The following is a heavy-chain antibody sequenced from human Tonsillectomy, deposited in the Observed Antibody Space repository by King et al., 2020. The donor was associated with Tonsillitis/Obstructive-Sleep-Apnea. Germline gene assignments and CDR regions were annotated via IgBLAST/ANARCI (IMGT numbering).Heavy chain of an antibody. D-gene: IGHD3-22*01. CDR2: ISGSGGST. J-gene: IGHJ3*02. CDR3: AKGPFGYYDSSGYYPGGAFDI. Sequence: VQLVESGGGLVQPGGSLRLSCAASRFTFSSYAMSWVRQAPGKGLEWVSVISGSGGSTYYADSVKGRFTISRDNSKNTLYLQMNSLRAEDTAVYYCAKGPFGYYDSSGYYPGGAFDIWGQGTMVTVSS. V-gene: IGHV3-23*04. CDR1: RFTFSSYA.